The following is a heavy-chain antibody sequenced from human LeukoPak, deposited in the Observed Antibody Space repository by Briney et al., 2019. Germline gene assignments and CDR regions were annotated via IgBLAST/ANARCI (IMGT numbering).Heavy chain of an antibody. V-gene: IGHV3-53*01. CDR3: ARGPVRGVIQL. Sequence: SGGSLRLSCAASGFTVSSNYMSWVRQAPGKGLEWVPVIYSGGSTYYADSVKGRFTISRDNSKNTLYLQMNSLRAEDTAVYYCARGPVRGVIQLWGQGTLVTVSS. J-gene: IGHJ4*02. CDR1: GFTVSSNY. D-gene: IGHD3-10*01. CDR2: IYSGGST.